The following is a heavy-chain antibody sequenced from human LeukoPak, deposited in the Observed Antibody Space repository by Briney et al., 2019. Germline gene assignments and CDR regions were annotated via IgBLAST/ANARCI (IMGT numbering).Heavy chain of an antibody. D-gene: IGHD3-22*01. Sequence: GASVKVSCKTSGYIFTSYGISWVRQAPGQGLEWMGWISVHNGYTRYAQKFQGRVTMTTDTSARTAYMDLRSLRPGDTAVYYCARDMRHYRNYDSSGYYYNFEYWGQGTQVTVSA. J-gene: IGHJ4*02. CDR2: ISVHNGYT. CDR3: ARDMRHYRNYDSSGYYYNFEY. V-gene: IGHV1-18*01. CDR1: GYIFTSYG.